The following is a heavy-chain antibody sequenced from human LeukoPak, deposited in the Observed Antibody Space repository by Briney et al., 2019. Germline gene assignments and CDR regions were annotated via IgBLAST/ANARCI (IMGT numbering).Heavy chain of an antibody. CDR1: GYTFTSYG. Sequence: ASVKVSCKASGYTFTSYGISWVRQAPGQGLEWMGWISAYNGNTNYAQKFQGRVTMTTDTPTSTAYMELRSLRSDDTAMYYCVRDLRFLEWLLYESFDYWGQGSLVTVSS. V-gene: IGHV1-18*01. J-gene: IGHJ4*02. D-gene: IGHD3-3*01. CDR2: ISAYNGNT. CDR3: VRDLRFLEWLLYESFDY.